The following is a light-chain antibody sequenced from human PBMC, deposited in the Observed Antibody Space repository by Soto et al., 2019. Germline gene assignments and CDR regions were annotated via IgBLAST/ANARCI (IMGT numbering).Light chain of an antibody. V-gene: IGLV2-14*01. CDR1: SSNVGAYNY. CDR3: SSYTSTSTVV. Sequence: QSALTQPASVSGSPGQSVTISCTGTSSNVGAYNYVSWYQQHPGKVPKLMIYYVSDRPSGVSNRFSGSKSGNTASLTISGLQAEDEADYYCSSYTSTSTVVFGGGTTLTVL. J-gene: IGLJ2*01. CDR2: YVS.